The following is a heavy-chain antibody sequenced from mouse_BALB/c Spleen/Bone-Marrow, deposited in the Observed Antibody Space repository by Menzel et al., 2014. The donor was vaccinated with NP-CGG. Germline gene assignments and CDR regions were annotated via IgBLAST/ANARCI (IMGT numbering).Heavy chain of an antibody. CDR3: TRGDGNYWYFDV. CDR1: GYTFTSYW. Sequence: LQESGSEPVRPGASVKPSCKASGYTFTSYWMHWVKQRHGQGLEWMGNIYPGSGSTNYDEKFKSKGTLTVDTSSSTAYMHLSSLTSEDSAVYCCTRGDGNYWYFDVWGAGTTVTVSS. CDR2: IYPGSGST. J-gene: IGHJ1*01. V-gene: IGHV1S22*01. D-gene: IGHD2-1*01.